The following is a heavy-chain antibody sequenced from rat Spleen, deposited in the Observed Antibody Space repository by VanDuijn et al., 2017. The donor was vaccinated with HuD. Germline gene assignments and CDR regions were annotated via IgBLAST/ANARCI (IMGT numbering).Heavy chain of an antibody. CDR1: EFTFSNYD. Sequence: EVQLVESGGGLVQPGRSMQLSCAASEFTFSNYDMAWVRQAPTKGLEWVASITNTGNSIYYLDSVKGRFTVSRDNAQNTLYLQMNSLRSEDTATYYCTRGGNYALDAWGQGASVTVSS. D-gene: IGHD1-10*01. CDR2: ITNTGNSI. CDR3: TRGGNYALDA. J-gene: IGHJ4*01. V-gene: IGHV5-25*01.